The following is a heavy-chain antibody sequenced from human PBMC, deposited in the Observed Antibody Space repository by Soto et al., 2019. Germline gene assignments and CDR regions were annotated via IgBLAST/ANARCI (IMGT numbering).Heavy chain of an antibody. CDR1: GYTFTSYA. J-gene: IGHJ5*02. CDR3: AFGSYDILTGYFTNWFDP. D-gene: IGHD3-9*01. CDR2: INAGNGNT. V-gene: IGHV1-3*01. Sequence: ASVKVSCKASGYTFTSYAMHWVRQAPGQRLEWMGWINAGNGNTKYSQKFQGRVTITRDTSASTAYMELSSLRSEDTAVYYCAFGSYDILTGYFTNWFDPWGQGTLVTVSS.